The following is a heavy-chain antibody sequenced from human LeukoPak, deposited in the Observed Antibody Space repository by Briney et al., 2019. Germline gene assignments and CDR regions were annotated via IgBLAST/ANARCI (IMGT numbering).Heavy chain of an antibody. V-gene: IGHV4-59*12. CDR2: IYYSGST. Sequence: SETLSLTCTVSGGSISSDYWSWIRQPPGKGLEWIGYIYYSGSTNYNPSLKSRVTISVDTSKNQFSLKLTSVTAADTAVYYCARGSYRSGSYNWFDPWGQGTLVTVSS. J-gene: IGHJ5*02. D-gene: IGHD3-10*01. CDR1: GGSISSDY. CDR3: ARGSYRSGSYNWFDP.